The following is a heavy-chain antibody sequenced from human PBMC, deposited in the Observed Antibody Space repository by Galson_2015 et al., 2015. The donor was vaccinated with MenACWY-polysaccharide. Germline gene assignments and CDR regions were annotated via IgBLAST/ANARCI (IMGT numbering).Heavy chain of an antibody. D-gene: IGHD3-22*01. V-gene: IGHV3-30-3*01. J-gene: IGHJ4*02. CDR1: GFTFTDYA. CDR2: ISYESANK. CDR3: AKRFTPYDTSSGLDY. Sequence: PLRLSCATSGFTFTDYAMLWVRQAPGKGLEWVAVISYESANKFYVESVQGRFTISRDNSKNTVYLQMNSLRPEDTAIYYCAKRFTPYDTSSGLDYWGQGTLVTVSS.